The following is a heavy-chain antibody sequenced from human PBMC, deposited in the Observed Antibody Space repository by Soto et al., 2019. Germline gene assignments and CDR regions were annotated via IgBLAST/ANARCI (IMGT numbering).Heavy chain of an antibody. CDR1: GFTVSSTY. CDR2: IYSGGDT. CDR3: ARASYCSGGSCPIGVDY. D-gene: IGHD2-15*01. V-gene: IGHV3-53*01. J-gene: IGHJ4*02. Sequence: GGSLRLSCAASGFTVSSTYMSWVRQAPGKGLEWVSVIYSGGDTYYADSVKGRFTISRDISQNTLYLRMNSLRAEDTAVYYCARASYCSGGSCPIGVDYWGQGTLVTVSS.